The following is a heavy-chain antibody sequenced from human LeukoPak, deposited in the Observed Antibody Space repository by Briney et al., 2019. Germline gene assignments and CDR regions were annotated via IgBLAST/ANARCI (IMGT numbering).Heavy chain of an antibody. D-gene: IGHD2-2*01. CDR3: ARGVGSSSRVRYSYMDV. CDR1: GGSISSGSYY. Sequence: SETLSLTCTVSGGSISSGSYYWSWIRQPAGKGLEWIGRIYTSWSTNYNPSLKSRVSISIDTSKNQFSLKLSSVIAADTAVYYCARGVGSSSRVRYSYMDVWGKGTTVTVSS. J-gene: IGHJ6*03. V-gene: IGHV4-61*02. CDR2: IYTSWST.